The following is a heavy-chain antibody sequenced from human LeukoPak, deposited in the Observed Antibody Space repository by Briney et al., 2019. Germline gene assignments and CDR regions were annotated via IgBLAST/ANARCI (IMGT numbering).Heavy chain of an antibody. CDR2: INPNSGGT. D-gene: IGHD3-10*01. V-gene: IGHV1-2*04. CDR1: GFTFTNHA. CDR3: ARGPPVRGVISVWFDP. J-gene: IGHJ5*02. Sequence: VASVKVSCKASGFTFTNHALQWVRQAPGQRLEWMGWINPNSGGTNYAQKFQGWVTMTRDTSISTAYMELSRLRSDDTAVYYCARGPPVRGVISVWFDPWGQGTLVTVSS.